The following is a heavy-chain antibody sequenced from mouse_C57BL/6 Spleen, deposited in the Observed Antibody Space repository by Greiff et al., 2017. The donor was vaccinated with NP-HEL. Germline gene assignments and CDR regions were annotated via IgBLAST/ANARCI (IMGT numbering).Heavy chain of an antibody. J-gene: IGHJ2*01. CDR3: ARRGYYGSSYVGENYYFDY. CDR1: GYTFTSYG. Sequence: QVQLQQSGAELARPGASVKLSCKASGYTFTSYGISWVKQRTGQGLEWIGEIYPRSGNTYYNEKFKGKATLTADKSSSTAYMELRSLTSEDSAVYFCARRGYYGSSYVGENYYFDYWGQGTTLTVSS. CDR2: IYPRSGNT. D-gene: IGHD1-1*01. V-gene: IGHV1-81*01.